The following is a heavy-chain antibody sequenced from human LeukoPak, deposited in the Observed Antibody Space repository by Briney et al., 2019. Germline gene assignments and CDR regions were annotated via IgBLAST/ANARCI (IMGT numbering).Heavy chain of an antibody. CDR2: IWYDGSNN. J-gene: IGHJ4*02. D-gene: IGHD1-26*01. CDR1: GFTFSNYG. Sequence: PGRSLRLSCTASGFTFSNYGMHWVRQAPGKGLEWVAVIWYDGSNNYYADAVKGRFTISRDNSKNTLYLQMNSLRAEDTAVYYCAREGSGSYNECDYWGQGTLVTVSS. CDR3: AREGSGSYNECDY. V-gene: IGHV3-33*01.